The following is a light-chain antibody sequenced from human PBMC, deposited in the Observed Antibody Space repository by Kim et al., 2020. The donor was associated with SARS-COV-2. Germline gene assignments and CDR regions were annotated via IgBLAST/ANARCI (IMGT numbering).Light chain of an antibody. Sequence: EIVMTQSPATLSVSPGERATLSCRASQSVSNNLAWYQHKPGQPPRLLIYGASTRATGVPARFSGSGSGTDFTLTVSSLQSEDFAVYYCHQYNDWPPGDTFDQGTKLEIK. CDR1: QSVSNN. J-gene: IGKJ2*01. V-gene: IGKV3-15*01. CDR3: HQYNDWPPGDT. CDR2: GAS.